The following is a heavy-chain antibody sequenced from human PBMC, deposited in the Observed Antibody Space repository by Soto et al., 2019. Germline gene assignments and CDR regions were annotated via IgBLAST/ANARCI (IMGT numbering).Heavy chain of an antibody. Sequence: SETLSLTCTVSGGSISSGGYYWSWIRQHPGKGLEWIGYIYYSGSTYYNPSLKSRVTISVDTSKNQFSLKLSSVTAADTAVYYCARGRYSSSSGGRWFDPWGQGTLVTVSS. D-gene: IGHD6-13*01. CDR3: ARGRYSSSSGGRWFDP. CDR1: GGSISSGGYY. V-gene: IGHV4-31*03. CDR2: IYYSGST. J-gene: IGHJ5*02.